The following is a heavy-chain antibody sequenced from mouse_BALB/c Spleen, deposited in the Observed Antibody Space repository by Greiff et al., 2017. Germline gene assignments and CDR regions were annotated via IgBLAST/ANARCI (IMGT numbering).Heavy chain of an antibody. CDR2: IYPGNSDT. J-gene: IGHJ2*01. V-gene: IGHV1-5*01. D-gene: IGHD2-1*01. Sequence: EVQLQQSGTVLARPGASVKMSCKASGYTFTSYWMHWVKQRPGQGLEWIGAIYPGNSDTSYNQKFKGKAKLTAVTSTSTAYMELSSLTNEDSAVYYCTRGSSYGNFDYWGQGTTLTVSS. CDR1: GYTFTSYW. CDR3: TRGSSYGNFDY.